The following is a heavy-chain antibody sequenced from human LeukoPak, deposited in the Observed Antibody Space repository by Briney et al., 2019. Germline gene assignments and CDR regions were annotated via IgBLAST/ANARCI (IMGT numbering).Heavy chain of an antibody. CDR2: IHYSGST. D-gene: IGHD5-12*01. CDR1: GGSISGYY. V-gene: IGHV4-59*01. CDR3: ARDYRGKFDY. Sequence: SETLSLTCAVSGGSISGYYWSWIRQPPGKGLEWIGYIHYSGSTNYNPALKSRVTISVDTSKNQFSLKLNSVTAADTAVYYCARDYRGKFDYWGQGTLVTVSS. J-gene: IGHJ4*02.